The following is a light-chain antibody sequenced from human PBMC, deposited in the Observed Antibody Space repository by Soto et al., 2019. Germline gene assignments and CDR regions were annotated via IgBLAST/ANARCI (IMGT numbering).Light chain of an antibody. CDR1: QSIAGY. V-gene: IGKV3-11*01. CDR2: SVS. Sequence: EIVLTQSPATLSLSPGERATLSCRASQSIAGYLAWYQKKPGQAPRLLIYSVSSRATGIPDRFSGSGSGTDFTLTISRLEPEDFAVYYCQQRSNWPTWTFGQGTKVDI. J-gene: IGKJ1*01. CDR3: QQRSNWPTWT.